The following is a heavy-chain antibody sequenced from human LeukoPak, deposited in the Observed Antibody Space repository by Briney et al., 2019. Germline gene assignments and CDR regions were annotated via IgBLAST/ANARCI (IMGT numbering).Heavy chain of an antibody. Sequence: GGSLRLSCAASGFTFSDYYISWIRQAPGKGLEWVSDFSPSGDIISYADSVKGRFIISRDCAKESLHLQMNSLRVEDSAVYYCARETVAGTFDYWGQGTQATVSS. J-gene: IGHJ4*02. CDR2: FSPSGDII. CDR3: ARETVAGTFDY. CDR1: GFTFSDYY. D-gene: IGHD6-19*01. V-gene: IGHV3-11*01.